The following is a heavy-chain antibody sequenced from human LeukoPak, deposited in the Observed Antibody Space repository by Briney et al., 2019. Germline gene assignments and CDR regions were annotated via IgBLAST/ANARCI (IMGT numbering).Heavy chain of an antibody. CDR2: ISTDGSYV. J-gene: IGHJ3*02. Sequence: GGSLRLSCAASGLTFSNYGLHWVRQAPGKGLEWVALISTDGSYVNYADSVKGRFTISRDNSKNTLYLQMNSLRTEDTAVYYCARDGITMIVVAMGAFDIWGQGAMVTVSS. D-gene: IGHD3-22*01. CDR3: ARDGITMIVVAMGAFDI. CDR1: GLTFSNYG. V-gene: IGHV3-30*03.